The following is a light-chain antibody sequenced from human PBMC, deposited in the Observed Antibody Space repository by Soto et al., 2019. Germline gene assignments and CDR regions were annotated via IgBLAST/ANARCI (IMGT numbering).Light chain of an antibody. V-gene: IGLV3-21*02. J-gene: IGLJ1*01. CDR3: QVWDSSSDPLV. Sequence: LTQPPSVSVAPGQTARITCGGNNIGSKSVHWYQQKPGQAPVLFVYDDSDRPSGIPERFSGSNSGNTATLTIRRVEAGDEADYSCQVWDSSSDPLVFGTGTKVTVL. CDR2: DDS. CDR1: NIGSKS.